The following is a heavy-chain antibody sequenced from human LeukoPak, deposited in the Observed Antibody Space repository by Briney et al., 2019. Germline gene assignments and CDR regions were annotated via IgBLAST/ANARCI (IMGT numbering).Heavy chain of an antibody. V-gene: IGHV4-34*01. J-gene: IGHJ4*02. CDR1: GGSFSGYY. D-gene: IGHD3-22*01. CDR2: INHSGSP. CDR3: ARFYYDSRGYWYYFDY. Sequence: SETLSLTCVVYGGSFSGYYWSWIRQPPGKGLEWIGEINHSGSPNYNPSLKSRVTISIDTSKNQFSLKLSPVTAADTAVYYCARFYYDSRGYWYYFDYWGQGTLVTVSS.